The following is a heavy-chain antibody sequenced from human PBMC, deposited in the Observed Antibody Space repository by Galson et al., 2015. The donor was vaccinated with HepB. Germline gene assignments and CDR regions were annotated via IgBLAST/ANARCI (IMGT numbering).Heavy chain of an antibody. CDR3: ARVGGGLDYFDY. CDR2: ISGSGGNT. CDR1: GFTFDSYA. J-gene: IGHJ4*02. Sequence: SLRLSCAASGFTFDSYAVSWVRQAPGKGLDWVSGISGSGGNTYYADSVKGRFTISRDNSKNTLYLQMNSLRVEDMAVYYCARVGGGLDYFDYWGQGTLVTVSS. D-gene: IGHD3/OR15-3a*01. V-gene: IGHV3-23*01.